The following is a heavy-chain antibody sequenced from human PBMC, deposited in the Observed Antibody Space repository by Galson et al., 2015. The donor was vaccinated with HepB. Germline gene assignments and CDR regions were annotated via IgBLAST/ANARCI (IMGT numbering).Heavy chain of an antibody. Sequence: SVKVSCKASGYTFTAYYMHWVRLAPGQGLEWMGWINPNSGGTSYAQKFQGWVTISVDTSKNQFSLKLSSVTAADTAVYYCARLSPSRGYSYGYISPLFDYWGQGTLVTVSS. J-gene: IGHJ4*02. CDR1: GYTFTAYY. CDR2: INPNSGGT. CDR3: ARLSPSRGYSYGYISPLFDY. V-gene: IGHV1-2*04. D-gene: IGHD5-18*01.